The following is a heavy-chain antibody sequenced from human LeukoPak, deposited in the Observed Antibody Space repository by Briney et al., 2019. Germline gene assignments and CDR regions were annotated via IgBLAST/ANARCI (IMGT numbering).Heavy chain of an antibody. CDR1: GYTFTGYY. Sequence: ASVTVSCKASGYTFTGYYMHWVRQAPGQGLEWMGWINPNRGGTNYAQKFQGRVTMTRDTSISAAYMELSRLRSDDTAVYYCAREIRIAVAGTPDYWGQGTLVTVSS. J-gene: IGHJ4*02. CDR2: INPNRGGT. D-gene: IGHD6-19*01. V-gene: IGHV1-2*02. CDR3: AREIRIAVAGTPDY.